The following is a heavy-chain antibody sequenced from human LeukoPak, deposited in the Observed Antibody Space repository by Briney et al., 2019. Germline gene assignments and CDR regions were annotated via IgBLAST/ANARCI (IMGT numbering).Heavy chain of an antibody. D-gene: IGHD3-3*01. Sequence: PSETLSLTCTVSGGSISSSSYYWGWIRQPPGKGLEWIGSIYYSGSTYYNPSLKSRVTISVDMSKNQFSLKLSSVTAADTAVYYCARRITIFGVVNHGYYFDYWGQGTLVTVSS. CDR3: ARRITIFGVVNHGYYFDY. CDR2: IYYSGST. V-gene: IGHV4-39*01. J-gene: IGHJ4*02. CDR1: GGSISSSSYY.